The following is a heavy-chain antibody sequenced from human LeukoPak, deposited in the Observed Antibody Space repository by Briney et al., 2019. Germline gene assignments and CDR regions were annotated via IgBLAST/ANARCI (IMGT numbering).Heavy chain of an antibody. CDR1: GFTFSSYG. Sequence: AGGSLRLSCAASGFTFSSYGMHWVRQAPGKGLEWVAVISYDGSNKYYADSVKGRFTISRDNSKNTLYLQMNSLRAEDTAVYYCAKVRFGEYFAYFDYWGQGTLVTVSS. CDR2: ISYDGSNK. V-gene: IGHV3-30*18. D-gene: IGHD3-16*01. CDR3: AKVRFGEYFAYFDY. J-gene: IGHJ4*02.